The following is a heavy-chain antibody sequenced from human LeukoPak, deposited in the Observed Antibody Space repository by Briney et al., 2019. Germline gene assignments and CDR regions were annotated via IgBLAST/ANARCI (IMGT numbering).Heavy chain of an antibody. V-gene: IGHV4-39*01. CDR3: ARLPSVTTFLFDY. D-gene: IGHD4-17*01. CDR1: GGSISSSSYY. Sequence: SETLSLTCTVSGGSISSSSYYWGWIRQPPGKGLEWIGSIYNSGSTYYNPSLKSRVTISVDTSKNQFSLKLSSVTAADTAVFYCARLPSVTTFLFDYWGQGTLVTVSS. J-gene: IGHJ4*02. CDR2: IYNSGST.